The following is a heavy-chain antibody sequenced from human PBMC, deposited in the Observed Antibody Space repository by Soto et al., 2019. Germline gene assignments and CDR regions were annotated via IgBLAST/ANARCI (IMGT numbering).Heavy chain of an antibody. CDR2: ISGSGGST. CDR1: GFTFSSYA. Sequence: EVQLLESGGGLVQPGGSLRLSCAASGFTFSSYAMSWVRQAPGKGLEWVSAISGSGGSTYYADSVKGRFTISRDNSKNTLYLQMNSLRAEDTAVYYCAKDFIDDYVWGRYRPYNWFDPWGQGTLVTVSS. V-gene: IGHV3-23*01. CDR3: AKDFIDDYVWGRYRPYNWFDP. D-gene: IGHD3-16*02. J-gene: IGHJ5*02.